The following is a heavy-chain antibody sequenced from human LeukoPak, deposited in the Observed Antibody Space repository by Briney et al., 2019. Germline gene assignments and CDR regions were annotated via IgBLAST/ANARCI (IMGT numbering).Heavy chain of an antibody. D-gene: IGHD6-19*01. CDR2: ISWNSGSI. V-gene: IGHV3-9*01. CDR3: AKVPRAGYSSGWPYYFDC. J-gene: IGHJ4*02. CDR1: GFTFSSYG. Sequence: GRSLRLSCAASGFTFSSYGMHWVRQAPGKGLEWVSGISWNSGSIGYADSVKGRFTISRDNAKNSLYLQMNSLRAEDTALYYCAKVPRAGYSSGWPYYFDCWGQGTLVTVSS.